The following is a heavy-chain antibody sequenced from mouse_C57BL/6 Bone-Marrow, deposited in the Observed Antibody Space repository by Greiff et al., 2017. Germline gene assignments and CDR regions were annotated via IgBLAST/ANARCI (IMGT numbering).Heavy chain of an antibody. D-gene: IGHD1-1*01. Sequence: QVQLKESGSELRSPGSSVKLSCKDFDSEVFPIAYMSWVRQKPGHGFEWIGGILPSIGRTIYGEKFEDKATLDADTLSNTAYLELNSLTSEDSAIYYGARPNYYGSSRYFDVWGTGTTVTVSS. V-gene: IGHV15-2*01. CDR2: ILPSIGRT. CDR3: ARPNYYGSSRYFDV. CDR1: DSEVFPIAY. J-gene: IGHJ1*03.